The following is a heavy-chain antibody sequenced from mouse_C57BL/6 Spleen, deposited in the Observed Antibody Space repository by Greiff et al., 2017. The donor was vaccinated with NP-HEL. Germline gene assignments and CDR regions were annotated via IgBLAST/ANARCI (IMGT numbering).Heavy chain of an antibody. Sequence: EVHLVESGGGLVKPGGSLKLSCAASGFTFSSYAMSWVRQTPEKRLEWVATISDGGSYTYYPDNVKGRFPISRDNAKNNLYLQMSHLKSEDTAMYYCARDNLNFDVWGTGTTVTVSS. CDR3: ARDNLNFDV. J-gene: IGHJ1*03. CDR1: GFTFSSYA. CDR2: ISDGGSYT. V-gene: IGHV5-4*01.